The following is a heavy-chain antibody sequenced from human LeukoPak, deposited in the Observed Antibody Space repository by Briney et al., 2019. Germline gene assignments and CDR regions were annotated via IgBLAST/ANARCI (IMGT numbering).Heavy chain of an antibody. J-gene: IGHJ4*02. CDR2: ITSNGGST. CDR3: AKGGCSASCYSTY. CDR1: GFTFSNYA. V-gene: IGHV3-23*01. Sequence: GGSLRLSCAASGFTFSNYAMNWVRQAPGKGLEWVSTITSNGGSTYYADSVEGRFTISRDNSKNTLYLHMNSVRAEDTAVDYCAKGGCSASCYSTYWAQGTLVTVSS. D-gene: IGHD2-2*02.